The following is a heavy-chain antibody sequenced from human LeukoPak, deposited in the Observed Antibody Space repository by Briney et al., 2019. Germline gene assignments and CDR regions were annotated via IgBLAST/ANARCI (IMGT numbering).Heavy chain of an antibody. Sequence: SETLSLTCTVSGGSISSGGHYWSWIRQHPGKGLEWIGYIYYSGSTYYNPSLKSRITISVDTSKNQFSLKLSSVTAADTAVYYCASGTGYYFDYWGQGTLVTVSS. V-gene: IGHV4-31*03. J-gene: IGHJ4*02. D-gene: IGHD1-14*01. CDR3: ASGTGYYFDY. CDR1: GGSISSGGHY. CDR2: IYYSGST.